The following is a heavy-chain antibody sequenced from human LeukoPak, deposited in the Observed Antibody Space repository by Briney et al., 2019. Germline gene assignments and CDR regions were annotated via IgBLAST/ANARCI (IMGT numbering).Heavy chain of an antibody. J-gene: IGHJ4*02. CDR1: GYTFTSYA. Sequence: ASVNVSCKASGYTFTSYAMNWVRQAPGQGLEWMGWISAYNGNTNYAQKLQGRVTMTTDTSTSTAYMELRSLRSDDTAVYYCARDPLYGCPGDYWGQGTLVTVSS. CDR3: ARDPLYGCPGDY. D-gene: IGHD4-17*01. CDR2: ISAYNGNT. V-gene: IGHV1-18*01.